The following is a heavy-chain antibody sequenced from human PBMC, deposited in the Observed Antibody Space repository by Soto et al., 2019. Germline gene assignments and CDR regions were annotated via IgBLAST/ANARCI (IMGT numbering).Heavy chain of an antibody. Sequence: ASVKVSCKASGYPFTGYYMHWVRQAPGQGLEWMGWINPNSGGTNYAQKFQGRVTMTRDTSISTAYMELSRLRSDDTAVYYCAREAPSSGYYLFDYWGQGTLVTVSS. CDR2: INPNSGGT. V-gene: IGHV1-2*02. J-gene: IGHJ4*02. CDR3: AREAPSSGYYLFDY. D-gene: IGHD3-22*01. CDR1: GYPFTGYY.